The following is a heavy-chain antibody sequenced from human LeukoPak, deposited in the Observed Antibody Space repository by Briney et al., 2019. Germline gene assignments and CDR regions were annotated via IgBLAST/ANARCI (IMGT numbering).Heavy chain of an antibody. CDR3: ARSSAAAGTEQWFDP. CDR1: GDSVSSNSAA. J-gene: IGHJ5*02. V-gene: IGHV6-1*01. D-gene: IGHD6-13*01. CDR2: TYYKSKWYN. Sequence: SQTLSLTCAISGDSVSSNSAAWNWIRQSPSRGLEWLGRTYYKSKWYNDYAVSVKSLITINPDTSKNQLSLQLNSVTPEDTAVYYCARSSAAAGTEQWFDPWGQGTLVTVSS.